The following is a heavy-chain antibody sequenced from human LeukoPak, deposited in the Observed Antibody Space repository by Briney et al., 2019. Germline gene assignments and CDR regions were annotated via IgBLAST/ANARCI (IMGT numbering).Heavy chain of an antibody. CDR1: GYTFTNYG. V-gene: IGHV1-18*01. D-gene: IGHD3-22*01. CDR3: ATLNEYYDSSGYYPGMFDY. Sequence: ASVKVSCKASGYTFTNYGISWVRQAPGQGLEWMGWISAYNGNTNYAQKLQGRVTMTTDTSTSTAYMELRSLRSDDTAIYYCATLNEYYDSSGYYPGMFDYWGQGTLVTVSS. J-gene: IGHJ4*02. CDR2: ISAYNGNT.